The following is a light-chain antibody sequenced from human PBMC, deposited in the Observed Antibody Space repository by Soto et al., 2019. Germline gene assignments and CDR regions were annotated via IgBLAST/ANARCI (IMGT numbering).Light chain of an antibody. CDR2: AAS. Sequence: EIVLTQSPGTLSLSPGEGATLSCRAIQSISTIYLAWYQQKPGQAPRLLIYAASSRAAGIPDRFSGSGSGTDFTLTISRLEPEDFAVYYCQHYGSSPPITFGQGTRLEIK. CDR3: QHYGSSPPIT. J-gene: IGKJ5*01. CDR1: QSISTIY. V-gene: IGKV3-20*01.